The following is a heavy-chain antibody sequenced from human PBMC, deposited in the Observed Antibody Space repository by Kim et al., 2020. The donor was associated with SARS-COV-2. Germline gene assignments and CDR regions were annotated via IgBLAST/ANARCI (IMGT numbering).Heavy chain of an antibody. J-gene: IGHJ4*02. CDR1: GYTFTSYG. V-gene: IGHV1-18*04. CDR3: ARRMKITGDFDY. D-gene: IGHD3-16*01. Sequence: ASVKVSCKASGYTFTSYGISWVRQATGQGLEWMGWISAYNGNTNYAQKIQGRVTMTTDTSTSTAYMELRSLRSDDTAVYYCARRMKITGDFDYWGQGTLVTVSP. CDR2: ISAYNGNT.